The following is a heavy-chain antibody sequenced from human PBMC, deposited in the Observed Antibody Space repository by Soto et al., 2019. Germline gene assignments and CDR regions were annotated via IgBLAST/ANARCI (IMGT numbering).Heavy chain of an antibody. J-gene: IGHJ6*02. Sequence: ASVKVSCKASGGTFSSYAISWVRQAPGQGLEWMGGIIPIFGTANYAQKFQGRVTITADESTSTAYMELSSLRSEDTAVYYCARVSRDGYNIYYYYGMDVWGQGTTVTVSS. CDR3: ARVSRDGYNIYYYYGMDV. CDR2: IIPIFGTA. D-gene: IGHD5-12*01. CDR1: GGTFSSYA. V-gene: IGHV1-69*13.